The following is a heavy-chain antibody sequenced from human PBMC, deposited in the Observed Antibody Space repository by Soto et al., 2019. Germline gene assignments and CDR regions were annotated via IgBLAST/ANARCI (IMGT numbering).Heavy chain of an antibody. CDR3: ARGGSSWYYARDFDY. J-gene: IGHJ4*02. Sequence: KQSQTLSLTCAISGDSVSSNSAAWNWIRQSPSRGLEWLGRTYYRSKWYNDYAVSVKSRITINPDKSKNQFSLQLNPVTPEDTAVYYCARGGSSWYYARDFDYWGQGTLVTVSS. V-gene: IGHV6-1*01. D-gene: IGHD6-13*01. CDR1: GDSVSSNSAA. CDR2: TYYRSKWYN.